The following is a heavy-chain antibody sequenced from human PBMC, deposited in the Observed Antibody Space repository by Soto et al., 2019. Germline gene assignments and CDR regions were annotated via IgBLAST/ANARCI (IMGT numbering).Heavy chain of an antibody. CDR1: GGSFSGYY. D-gene: IGHD2-21*02. CDR2: INHSGST. V-gene: IGHV4-34*01. Sequence: SETLSLTCAVYGGSFSGYYWSWIRQPPGKGLEWIGEINHSGSTNYNPSLKSRVTISVDTSKNQFSLKLSSVTAADTAVYYCARGGGDVPFDYWGQGTLVTVSS. J-gene: IGHJ4*02. CDR3: ARGGGDVPFDY.